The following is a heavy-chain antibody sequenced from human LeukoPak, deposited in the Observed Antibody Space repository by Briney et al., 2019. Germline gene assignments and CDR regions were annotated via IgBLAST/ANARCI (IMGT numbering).Heavy chain of an antibody. Sequence: GGSLRLSCAASGFTFSSTSMSWVRQAPGKGLEWVAVTVGGGDGTYYADSVKGRFTISRDNSKDTLYLQMNSLRAEDTAVYYCARSENSGWGYFDYWGQGTLVTVSS. V-gene: IGHV3-23*01. CDR3: ARSENSGWGYFDY. J-gene: IGHJ4*02. CDR2: TVGGGDGT. CDR1: GFTFSSTS. D-gene: IGHD5-12*01.